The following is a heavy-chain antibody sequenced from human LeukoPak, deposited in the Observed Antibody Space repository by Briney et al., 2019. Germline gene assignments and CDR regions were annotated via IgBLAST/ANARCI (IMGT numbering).Heavy chain of an antibody. CDR2: IKQDGSEK. J-gene: IGHJ4*02. V-gene: IGHV3-7*01. Sequence: GGSLRLSCAASGFTFSSSWMNWVRQAPGKGLEWVANIKQDGSEKYYVDSVKGRFTISRDNAKNSLYLQMNTLRAEDTSVYYCASLDYWGQGTLVTVSS. CDR3: ASLDY. CDR1: GFTFSSSW.